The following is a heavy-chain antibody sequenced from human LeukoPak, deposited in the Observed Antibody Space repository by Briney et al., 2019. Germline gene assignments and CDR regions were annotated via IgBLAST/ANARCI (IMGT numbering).Heavy chain of an antibody. J-gene: IGHJ5*02. Sequence: DTLSLTCSVSGGSMSSYYWSWIRQPPGTVLEWIGYLHYSGSTNYNPSLKSRVTISVDTSKNHFSLKLSSVTAADTAVYYCAASSYFYGSGGYFGPWGQGTLVPVSS. CDR3: AASSYFYGSGGYFGP. CDR2: LHYSGST. D-gene: IGHD3-10*01. V-gene: IGHV4-59*07. CDR1: GGSMSSYY.